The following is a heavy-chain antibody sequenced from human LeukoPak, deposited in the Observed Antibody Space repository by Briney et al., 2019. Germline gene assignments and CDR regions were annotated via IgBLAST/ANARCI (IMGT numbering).Heavy chain of an antibody. D-gene: IGHD3-10*01. CDR3: ARGHGSGSYYYWFDP. CDR1: GGTFSSYA. J-gene: IGHJ5*02. Sequence: WASVKVSCKAPGGTFSSYAISWVRQAPGQGLEWMGGIIPIFGTANYAQKLQGRVTMTTDTSTSTAYMELRSLRSDDTAVYYCARGHGSGSYYYWFDPWGQGTLVTVSS. CDR2: IIPIFGTA. V-gene: IGHV1-69*05.